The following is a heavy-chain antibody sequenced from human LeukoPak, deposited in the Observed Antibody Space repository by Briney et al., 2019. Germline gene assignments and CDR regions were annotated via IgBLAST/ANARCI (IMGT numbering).Heavy chain of an antibody. V-gene: IGHV3-23*01. CDR1: GFTFSSYA. CDR3: AKSLAAAGRWTFNFDY. Sequence: GGSLRLSCAASGFTFSSYAMSWVRQAPGKGLEWVSAISGSGGSTFYADSVKGRFTISRDNSKNTLYLQMNSLRAEDTAVYYCAKSLAAAGRWTFNFDYWGQGTLVTVSS. D-gene: IGHD6-13*01. J-gene: IGHJ4*02. CDR2: ISGSGGST.